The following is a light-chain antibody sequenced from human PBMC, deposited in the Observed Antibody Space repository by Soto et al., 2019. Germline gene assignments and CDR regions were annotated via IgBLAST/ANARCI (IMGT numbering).Light chain of an antibody. V-gene: IGLV1-47*01. CDR2: RNN. CDR3: AAWDDSLSGVV. CDR1: SSNIGNNY. J-gene: IGLJ2*01. Sequence: QSVLTQPPSASGTPGQRVTLSCSGSSSNIGNNYVHWYQQLPGTAPKLLIYRNNQRPSGVPDRVSGSKSGTSASLAISGLRSEDEADYYCAAWDDSLSGVVFGGGTKVTVL.